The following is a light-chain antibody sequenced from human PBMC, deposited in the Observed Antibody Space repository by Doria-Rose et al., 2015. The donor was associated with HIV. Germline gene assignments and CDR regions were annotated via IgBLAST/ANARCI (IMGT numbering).Light chain of an antibody. CDR2: AAS. CDR3: QQTHSSPPWT. J-gene: IGKJ1*01. V-gene: IGKV1-39*01. Sequence: DLHMTQSPPSLSASIGDRVTITCRASQTVSTYLNWFQQEPGKAPKLLIYAASRLQSGVPSRFSGSGSGTDSTLTISGLQPGDFATYYCQQTHSSPPWTFGQGTKVEMK. CDR1: QTVSTY.